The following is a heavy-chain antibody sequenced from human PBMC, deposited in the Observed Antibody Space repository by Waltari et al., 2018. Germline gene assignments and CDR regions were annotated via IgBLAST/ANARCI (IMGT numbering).Heavy chain of an antibody. D-gene: IGHD2-15*01. J-gene: IGHJ2*01. Sequence: QVQLQESGPGLVKPSETLSLTCAVYGGSFSGYYWSWIRQPPGKGLEWIGEINHSGSTNYNPSLKSRVTISVDTSKNQFSLKLSSVTAADTAVYYCARGPDIVFDWYFDLWGRGTLVTVSS. CDR2: INHSGST. CDR1: GGSFSGYY. V-gene: IGHV4-34*01. CDR3: ARGPDIVFDWYFDL.